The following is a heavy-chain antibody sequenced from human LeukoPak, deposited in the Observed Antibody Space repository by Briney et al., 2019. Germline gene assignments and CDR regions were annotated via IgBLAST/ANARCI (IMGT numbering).Heavy chain of an antibody. CDR2: ISAYNGNT. D-gene: IGHD3-10*01. CDR3: ARDQGITMPGGY. V-gene: IGHV1-18*04. Sequence: GASVKVSCKASGYTFTGYYMHWVRQAPGQGLEWMGWISAYNGNTNYAQKLQGRVTMTTDTSTSTAYMELRSLRSDDTAVYYCARDQGITMPGGYWGQGTLVTVSS. J-gene: IGHJ4*02. CDR1: GYTFTGYY.